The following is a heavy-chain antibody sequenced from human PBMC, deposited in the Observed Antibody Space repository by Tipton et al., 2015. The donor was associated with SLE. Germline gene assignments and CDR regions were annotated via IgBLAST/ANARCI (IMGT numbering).Heavy chain of an antibody. CDR2: IYYSGST. V-gene: IGHV4-59*11. Sequence: TLSLTCTVSGGSISSHYWSWIRQPPGKGLEWIGYIYYSGSTNYNPSLKSRVTISVDTSKNQFSLKLSSVTAADTAVYYCARRRFQSASDSWGQGTVVSVSS. CDR1: GGSISSHY. D-gene: IGHD2-21*01. J-gene: IGHJ4*02. CDR3: ARRRFQSASDS.